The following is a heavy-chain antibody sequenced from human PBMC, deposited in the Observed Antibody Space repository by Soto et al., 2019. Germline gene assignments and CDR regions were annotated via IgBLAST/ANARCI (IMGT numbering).Heavy chain of an antibody. V-gene: IGHV4-59*02. J-gene: IGHJ4*02. CDR3: ALERGYSSGPRIKHYFHY. CDR2: IYYNGNT. CDR1: GGSVSTYY. Sequence: QVQLQESGPGLVKPSEALSLTCSVSGGSVSTYYWSWIRQPPGKGLEWIGYIYYNGNTNYNPSLKSRVTISLDTSRNHFSLNLSSVTTADTAVYYCALERGYSSGPRIKHYFHYWGQGSLVTVSS. D-gene: IGHD5-18*01.